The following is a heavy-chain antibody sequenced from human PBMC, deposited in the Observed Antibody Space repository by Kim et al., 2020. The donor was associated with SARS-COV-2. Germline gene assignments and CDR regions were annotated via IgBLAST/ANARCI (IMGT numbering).Heavy chain of an antibody. CDR3: ARNRPNFYLDY. CDR1: GFTFSTIW. V-gene: IGHV3-7*01. CDR2: IKEDGSEK. Sequence: GGSLRLSCAASGFTFSTIWMTWVRQAPGKGLEWVANIKEDGSEKYYVDSVKGRFTISRDNAKNSLYLQMNSLRAEDTAVYYCARNRPNFYLDYWGQGALGSVSS. J-gene: IGHJ4*02. D-gene: IGHD1-7*01.